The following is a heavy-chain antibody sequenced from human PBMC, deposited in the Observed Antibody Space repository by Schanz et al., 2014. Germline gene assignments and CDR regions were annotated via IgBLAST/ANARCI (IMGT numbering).Heavy chain of an antibody. V-gene: IGHV4-39*01. D-gene: IGHD4-4*01. CDR2: IYYTGTT. Sequence: QLQLQESGPGLVKPSETLSLTCTVSGASISGSSDYWGWIRQSPGKGLEWIGNIYYTGTTYYNPSPKIGVPIPVDTPKTRVPLKLPSVTAADTAVFYCARRDNYLSAFDIWGQGTMVTVSS. CDR3: ARRDNYLSAFDI. CDR1: GASISGSSDY. J-gene: IGHJ3*02.